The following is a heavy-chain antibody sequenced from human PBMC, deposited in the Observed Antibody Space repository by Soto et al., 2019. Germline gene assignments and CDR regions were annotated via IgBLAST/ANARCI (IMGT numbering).Heavy chain of an antibody. CDR1: GGTFSSYT. Sequence: QVQLVQSGAEVKKPGSSVKVSCKASGGTFSSYTISWVRQAPGQGLEWMGRIIPILGIANYAQKFQGRVTIPADKSTSTANMELSSLRSEDTAVDYCARDWGEVWTPAGWGQGTLVTVSS. CDR2: IIPILGIA. V-gene: IGHV1-69*08. D-gene: IGHD3-16*01. CDR3: ARDWGEVWTPAG. J-gene: IGHJ4*02.